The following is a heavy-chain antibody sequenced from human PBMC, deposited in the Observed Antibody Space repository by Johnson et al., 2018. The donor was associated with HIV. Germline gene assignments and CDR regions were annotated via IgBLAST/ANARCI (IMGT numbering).Heavy chain of an antibody. CDR1: GFTFSSYA. J-gene: IGHJ3*02. Sequence: QVQLVESGGGLVQPGGSLRLSCAASGFTFSSYAMSWVRQAPGKGLEWVAFIRYDGSRTYYADSVKGRFTISRDKTKNTLYLEMNSLRTEDTAVYHCAKDVDRLLGEGDAFDIWGQGTMVTVSS. V-gene: IGHV3-30*02. D-gene: IGHD3-10*01. CDR2: IRYDGSRT. CDR3: AKDVDRLLGEGDAFDI.